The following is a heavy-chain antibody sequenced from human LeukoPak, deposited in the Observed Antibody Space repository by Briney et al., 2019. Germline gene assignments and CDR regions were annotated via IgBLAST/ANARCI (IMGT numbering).Heavy chain of an antibody. V-gene: IGHV4-34*01. Sequence: SETLSLTCAVYGGSFSGYYWSWIRQPPGKGLEWIGEINHSGSTNYNPSLKSRVTISVDTSKNQFSLKLSSVTAADTAVYYCARVLLEDANYFDYWGEGTLVTVSS. D-gene: IGHD2-15*01. CDR3: ARVLLEDANYFDY. CDR2: INHSGST. J-gene: IGHJ4*02. CDR1: GGSFSGYY.